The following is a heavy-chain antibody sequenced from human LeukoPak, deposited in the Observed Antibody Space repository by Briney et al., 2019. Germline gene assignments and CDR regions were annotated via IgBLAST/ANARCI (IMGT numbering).Heavy chain of an antibody. V-gene: IGHV3-9*01. J-gene: IGHJ4*02. CDR1: GFTFDDYA. Sequence: GGSLRLSCAASGFTFDDYAMHWVRQAPGKGLEWVSGISWNSGSIGYADSVKGRFTISRDNAKNSLYLQMNSLRAEDTALYYCAKDSDSSGRRGGDYWGQGTLVTVSS. CDR2: ISWNSGSI. D-gene: IGHD6-19*01. CDR3: AKDSDSSGRRGGDY.